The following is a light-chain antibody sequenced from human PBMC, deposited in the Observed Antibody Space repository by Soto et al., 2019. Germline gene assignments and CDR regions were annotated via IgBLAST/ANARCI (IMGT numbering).Light chain of an antibody. V-gene: IGKV3-20*01. CDR1: QSVSSSY. CDR3: QQYGSSPPIT. J-gene: IGKJ5*01. CDR2: GAS. Sequence: EIVLTQSPGTLSLSPGERATLSCRASQSVSSSYLAWYQQKPGQAPRLLIYGASSRATGIPDRFSVSGSRADLTITISRLQPEDFAVYYCQQYGSSPPITFGHGPRLEIK.